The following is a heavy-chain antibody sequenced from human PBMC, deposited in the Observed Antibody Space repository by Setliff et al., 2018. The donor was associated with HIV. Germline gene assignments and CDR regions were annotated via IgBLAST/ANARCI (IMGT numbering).Heavy chain of an antibody. CDR2: INPKSGGT. Sequence: ASVKVSCKASEYTFTDFYVHWVRQAPGQGLEWMGRINPKSGGTNYAQNFQGRVTMTRDTSRKTAYMELNRLTFDDTAVYYCARDRLEKLVPGDAFDIWGQGTMVTVSS. CDR1: EYTFTDFY. CDR3: ARDRLEKLVPGDAFDI. D-gene: IGHD6-13*01. V-gene: IGHV1-2*06. J-gene: IGHJ3*02.